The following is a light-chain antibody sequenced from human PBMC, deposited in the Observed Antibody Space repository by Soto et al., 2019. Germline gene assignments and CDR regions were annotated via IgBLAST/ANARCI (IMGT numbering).Light chain of an antibody. CDR3: AAWDDSLNGVI. J-gene: IGLJ2*01. Sequence: QSVLTQPPSASGTPGQRVIISCSGSSSNIGSNAVNWYQQLPGTAPQLLIYNINQRPSGVSDRLSGSKSGTSASLAFSDLQSEDEADYYCAAWDDSLNGVIFGGGTKLTVL. CDR1: SSNIGSNA. CDR2: NIN. V-gene: IGLV1-44*01.